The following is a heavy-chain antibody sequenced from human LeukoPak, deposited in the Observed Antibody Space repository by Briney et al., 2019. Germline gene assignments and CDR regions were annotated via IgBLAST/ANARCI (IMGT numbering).Heavy chain of an antibody. Sequence: ASMKVSCKASGGTFISYAISWVRQAPGQGLEWMGGIIPIFGTANYAQKFQGRVTITADESTSTAYMELSSLRSEDTAVYYCARRPYSSGYYYWFDPWGQGTLVTVSS. CDR2: IIPIFGTA. V-gene: IGHV1-69*13. CDR1: GGTFISYA. D-gene: IGHD3-22*01. CDR3: ARRPYSSGYYYWFDP. J-gene: IGHJ5*02.